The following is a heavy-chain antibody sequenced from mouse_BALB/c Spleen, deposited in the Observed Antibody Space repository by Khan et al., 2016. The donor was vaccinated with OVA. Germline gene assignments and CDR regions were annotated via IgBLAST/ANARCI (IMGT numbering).Heavy chain of an antibody. Sequence: EVELVESGGDLVKSGGSLKLSCAASGYTFSPYSMSWVSRKPDKRLEGGATISSDGDYTYYQESVKGRFKISRDNAKTTLYLQMSTLKSEDTAMYCFATQFTDSFAYWGQGTPLTVSA. CDR1: GYTFSPYS. CDR2: ISSDGDYT. CDR3: ATQFTDSFAY. J-gene: IGHJ3*01. V-gene: IGHV5-6*01. D-gene: IGHD2-13*01.